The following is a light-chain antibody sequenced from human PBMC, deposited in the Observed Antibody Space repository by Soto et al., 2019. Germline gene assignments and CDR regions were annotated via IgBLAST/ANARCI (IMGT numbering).Light chain of an antibody. CDR3: ATLNDSLNGPV. V-gene: IGLV1-44*01. Sequence: QSVLTQPPSASGTPGQRVTIYCSGSSSNLGDNTVNWYQQLPGTAPKLLIYRNNRRPSEVPDRFSGSKSGTSASLDISGLQADDEADYYCATLNDSLNGPVFGGGTKLTVL. CDR2: RNN. CDR1: SSNLGDNT. J-gene: IGLJ3*02.